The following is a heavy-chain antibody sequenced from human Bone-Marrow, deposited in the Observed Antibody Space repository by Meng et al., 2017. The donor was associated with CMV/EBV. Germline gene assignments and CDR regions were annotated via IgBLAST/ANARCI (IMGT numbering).Heavy chain of an antibody. D-gene: IGHD1-1*01. CDR1: GFTFSSYA. Sequence: QVQLVESGGGGVQPGXXXXLSCAASGFTFSSYAMHWVRQAPGKGLEWVAVISYDGSNKYYADSVKGRFTISRDNSKNTLYLQTNSLRAEDTAVYYCARGGNYWYFDLWGRGTLVTVSS. J-gene: IGHJ2*01. V-gene: IGHV3-30-3*01. CDR3: ARGGNYWYFDL. CDR2: ISYDGSNK.